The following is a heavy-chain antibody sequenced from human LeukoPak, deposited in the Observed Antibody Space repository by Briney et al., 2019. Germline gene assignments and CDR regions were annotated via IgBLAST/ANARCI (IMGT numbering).Heavy chain of an antibody. CDR3: AREGVVPAASNDY. D-gene: IGHD2-2*01. CDR1: GFTFSSYS. Sequence: PGGSLRLSCAASGFTFSSYSMNWVRQAPGKGLEWVSSISSSSYIYYADSVKGRFTISRDNAKNSLYLQMNSLRAEDTAVYYCAREGVVPAASNDYWGQGTLVTVSS. V-gene: IGHV3-21*01. J-gene: IGHJ4*02. CDR2: ISSSSYI.